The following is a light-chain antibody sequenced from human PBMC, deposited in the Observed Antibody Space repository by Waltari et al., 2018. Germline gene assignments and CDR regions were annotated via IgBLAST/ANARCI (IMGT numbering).Light chain of an antibody. CDR2: GKN. Sequence: SSELTQDPAVSVALGQTVRITCQGDSLRSYYASWYQQKPGQAPLLVIYGKNNRPSGIPDRFSGSSSGNTASLTITGAQAEDEADYYCNSRDSSGNLLFGGGTKLTVL. J-gene: IGLJ2*01. CDR1: SLRSYY. V-gene: IGLV3-19*01. CDR3: NSRDSSGNLL.